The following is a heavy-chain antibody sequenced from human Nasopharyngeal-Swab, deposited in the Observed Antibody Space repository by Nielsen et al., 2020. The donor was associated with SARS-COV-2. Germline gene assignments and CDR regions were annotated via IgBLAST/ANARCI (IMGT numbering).Heavy chain of an antibody. CDR1: GGSFSGYY. J-gene: IGHJ5*02. CDR2: INHSGST. CDR3: ARGRRGYSYVS. V-gene: IGHV4-34*01. Sequence: GSLRLSCAVYGGSFSGYYWSWIRQPPGKGLEWIGEINHSGSTNYNPSLKSRVTISVDTSKNQFSLTLSSVTAADTAVYYCARGRRGYSYVSWGQGTLVTVSS. D-gene: IGHD5-18*01.